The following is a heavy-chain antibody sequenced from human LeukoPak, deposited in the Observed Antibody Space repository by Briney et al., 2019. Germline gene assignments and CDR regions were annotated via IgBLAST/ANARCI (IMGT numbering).Heavy chain of an antibody. D-gene: IGHD1-26*01. CDR1: GFTSSSYA. CDR2: ISGSGGST. V-gene: IGHV3-23*01. CDR3: AKQKGGSYDDAFDI. Sequence: GGSLRLSCAASGFTSSSYAMSWVRQAPGKGLEWVSGISGSGGSTYYADSVKGRFTISRDNSKNTLFLQMNSLRAEDTALYYCAKQKGGSYDDAFDIWGQGTMVTVSS. J-gene: IGHJ3*02.